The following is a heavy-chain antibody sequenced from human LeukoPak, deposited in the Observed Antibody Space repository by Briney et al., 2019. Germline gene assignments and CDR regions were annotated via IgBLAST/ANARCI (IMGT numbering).Heavy chain of an antibody. CDR2: IKEDGSEK. V-gene: IGHV3-7*01. J-gene: IGHJ5*02. CDR1: GFTFSSFW. D-gene: IGHD2-2*01. Sequence: GGSLRLSCAASGFTFSSFWMGWVRQAPGEGLEWVANIKEDGSEKYYVDSVKGRFTISRDNAKNSLYLQMNSLRAEDTAVYYCARSGVVVPAAPVRFDPWGQGTLVTVSS. CDR3: ARSGVVVPAAPVRFDP.